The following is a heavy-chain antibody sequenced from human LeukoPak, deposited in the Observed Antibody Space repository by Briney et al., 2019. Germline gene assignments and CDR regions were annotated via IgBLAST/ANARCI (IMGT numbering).Heavy chain of an antibody. CDR3: ARHASVDGNWPRPLDY. CDR1: GGSISSSNYY. D-gene: IGHD6-19*01. V-gene: IGHV4-39*01. J-gene: IGHJ4*02. CDR2: IYYSGST. Sequence: SETLSLTCTVSGGSISSSNYYWGWIRQPPGKGLEWNGNIYYSGSTYYKPSLKTRVTISVDTSKNQFSLKLTSVAAADTAVYYCARHASVDGNWPRPLDYWGQGSLVTVSS.